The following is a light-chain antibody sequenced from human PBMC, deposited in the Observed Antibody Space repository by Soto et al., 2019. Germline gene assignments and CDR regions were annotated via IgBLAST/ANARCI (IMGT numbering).Light chain of an antibody. CDR3: QQSGSSPRT. J-gene: IGKJ2*01. V-gene: IGKV3-20*01. Sequence: EIVLTQSPGTLYLSPGERATLSCRASQSVSNVYLAWYQQKPGQAPRLLIYDTSNRATGIPDRFSGSGSGTDFTLTISRLEPEDCAVYYCQQSGSSPRTFGQGTKLEIK. CDR1: QSVSNVY. CDR2: DTS.